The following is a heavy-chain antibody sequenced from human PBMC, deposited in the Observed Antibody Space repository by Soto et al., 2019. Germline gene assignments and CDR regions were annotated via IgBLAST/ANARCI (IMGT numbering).Heavy chain of an antibody. V-gene: IGHV1-3*01. CDR1: GYIFTSYD. Sequence: QVQLVQSGAEVKKPGASVKVSCKASGYIFTSYDMHWVRQAPGQRLEWMRWINAGNGNTKYSQKFQGRVTITRDTSASTAYMELSSLRSEDTAVYYCARDRGCTNGICLNWFDPWGQGTLVTVSS. J-gene: IGHJ5*02. CDR2: INAGNGNT. CDR3: ARDRGCTNGICLNWFDP. D-gene: IGHD2-8*01.